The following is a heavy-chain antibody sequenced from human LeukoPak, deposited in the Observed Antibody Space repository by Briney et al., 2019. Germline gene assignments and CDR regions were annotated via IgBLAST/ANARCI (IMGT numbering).Heavy chain of an antibody. Sequence: GSSLRLSCAASGFIFSTYAMHWVRQAPGKGLEWVADISYDGNVKYYADSMKGRFTISRDNSKNTLFVQMNSLRADDTAIYFCARGGLVGVEPAGTTNHWGQGTLVTVSS. D-gene: IGHD6-13*01. CDR1: GFIFSTYA. CDR3: ARGGLVGVEPAGTTNH. CDR2: ISYDGNVK. V-gene: IGHV3-30*04. J-gene: IGHJ4*02.